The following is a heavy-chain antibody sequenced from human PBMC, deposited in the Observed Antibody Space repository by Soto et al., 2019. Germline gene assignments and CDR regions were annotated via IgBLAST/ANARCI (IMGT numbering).Heavy chain of an antibody. D-gene: IGHD1-26*01. J-gene: IGHJ4*02. Sequence: QVQLVQSGAEVKRPGSSLRVSCKAYGGTFRTSIISWVRQAPGQGLEWMGGIFPIFGRVNYSQKFQGRVTITADEATSTAYVEVYGLSSEDTAVYYCALLPPMTGVYWGQGTLVTVSA. CDR3: ALLPPMTGVY. V-gene: IGHV1-69*01. CDR2: IFPIFGRV. CDR1: GGTFRTSI.